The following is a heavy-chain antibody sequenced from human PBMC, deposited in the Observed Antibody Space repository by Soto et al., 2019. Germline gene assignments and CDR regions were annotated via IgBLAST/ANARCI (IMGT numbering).Heavy chain of an antibody. CDR3: ARGSEYYDFWSGPDYYGMDV. D-gene: IGHD3-3*01. CDR2: INPNSGGT. J-gene: IGHJ6*02. V-gene: IGHV1-2*02. Sequence: ASVKVSCKASGYTFTGYYMHWVRQAPGQGLEWMGWINPNSGGTNYAQKFQGRVTMTRDTSIGTAYMELSRLRSDDTAVYYCARGSEYYDFWSGPDYYGMDVWGQGTTVTVSS. CDR1: GYTFTGYY.